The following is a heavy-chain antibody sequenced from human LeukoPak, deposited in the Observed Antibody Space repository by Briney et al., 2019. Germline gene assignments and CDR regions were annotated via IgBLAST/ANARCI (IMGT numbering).Heavy chain of an antibody. CDR1: GFTFSSYG. CDR3: AKSDYYDSSGYYYDPNDAFDI. J-gene: IGHJ3*02. D-gene: IGHD3-22*01. CDR2: ISYDGSNK. V-gene: IGHV3-30*18. Sequence: GGSLRLSCAASGFTFSSYGMHWVRQAPGKGLEWVAVISYDGSNKYYADSVKGRFTISRDDSKNTLYLQMNSLRAEDTAVYYCAKSDYYDSSGYYYDPNDAFDIWGQGTMVTVSS.